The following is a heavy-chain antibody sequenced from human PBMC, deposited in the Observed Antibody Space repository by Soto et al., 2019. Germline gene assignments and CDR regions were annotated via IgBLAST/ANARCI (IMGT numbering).Heavy chain of an antibody. D-gene: IGHD3-10*01. J-gene: IGHJ1*01. CDR3: ARRVSRGIRGVTRRFQH. CDR1: GGSISSSSYY. V-gene: IGHV4-39*01. Sequence: QLQLQESGPGLVKPSETLSLTCTVSGGSISSSSYYWGWIRQPPGKGLEWIGSIYYSGSTYYNPSLKSRVTISVDTSKNQFSLKLSSVTAADTAVYYCARRVSRGIRGVTRRFQHWGQGTLVTVSS. CDR2: IYYSGST.